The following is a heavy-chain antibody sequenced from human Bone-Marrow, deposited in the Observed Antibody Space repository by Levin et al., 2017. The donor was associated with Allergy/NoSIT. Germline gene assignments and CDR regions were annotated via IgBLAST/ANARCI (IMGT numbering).Heavy chain of an antibody. CDR3: ARGNFVATPDV. Sequence: GGSLRLSCAASGFSFNSYWMHWIRQAPGKGLVWVAYINSEGGTASYAESVKGRFTISRDNAQNTAYMEMNSLRGEDTAVYYCARGNFVATPDVWGKGTTVTVSS. CDR2: INSEGGTA. D-gene: IGHD2-15*01. V-gene: IGHV3-74*01. CDR1: GFSFNSYW. J-gene: IGHJ6*04.